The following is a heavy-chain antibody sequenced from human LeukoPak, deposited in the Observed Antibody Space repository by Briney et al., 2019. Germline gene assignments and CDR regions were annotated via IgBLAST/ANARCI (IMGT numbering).Heavy chain of an antibody. CDR3: ARGIAVAGTDY. J-gene: IGHJ4*02. Sequence: GGSLRLSCAASGFTFSSYAMNWVRQAPGKGLDWVSAISGSGGSTYYADSVKGRFTISRDNAKNSLYLQMNSLRAEDTAVYYCARGIAVAGTDYWGQGTLVTVSS. D-gene: IGHD6-19*01. V-gene: IGHV3-23*01. CDR2: ISGSGGST. CDR1: GFTFSSYA.